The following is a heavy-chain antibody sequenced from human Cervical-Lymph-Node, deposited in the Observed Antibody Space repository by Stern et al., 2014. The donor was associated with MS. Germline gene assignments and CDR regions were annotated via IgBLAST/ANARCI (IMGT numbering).Heavy chain of an antibody. CDR3: ARDRQEYDFWSGSHYFDY. CDR2: IWYDGSNK. V-gene: IGHV3-33*01. J-gene: IGHJ4*02. Sequence: VHLVESGGGVVQPGRSLRLSCAASGFTFSRYAMHWVRQAPGKGLEWVAVIWYDGSNKYYSDSVKGRFTISRDNSKNTLYVQMNSLRAEDTAVYYCARDRQEYDFWSGSHYFDYWGQGILVTVSS. D-gene: IGHD3-3*01. CDR1: GFTFSRYA.